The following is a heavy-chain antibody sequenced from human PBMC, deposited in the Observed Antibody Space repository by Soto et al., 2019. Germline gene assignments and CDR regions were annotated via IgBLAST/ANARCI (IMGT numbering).Heavy chain of an antibody. CDR3: ARGPHPILRFLEWSPYYFDY. V-gene: IGHV1-2*02. D-gene: IGHD3-3*01. CDR1: GYTFTGYY. CDR2: INPNSGGT. J-gene: IGHJ4*02. Sequence: AAVKVSCKASGYTFTGYYMHWVRQAPGQGLEWMGWINPNSGGTNYAQKFQGRVTMTRDTSISTAYMELSRLRSDDTAVYYCARGPHPILRFLEWSPYYFDYWGQGTLVTVSS.